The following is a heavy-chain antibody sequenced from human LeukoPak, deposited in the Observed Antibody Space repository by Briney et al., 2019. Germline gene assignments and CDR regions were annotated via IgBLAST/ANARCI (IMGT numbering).Heavy chain of an antibody. CDR3: AKGARGYSSSWYLGY. CDR2: IWYDGSNK. V-gene: IGHV3-33*06. Sequence: GGSLRLSCAASGFTFSSYGMHWVRQAPGKGLEWVAVIWYDGSNKYYADSVKGRFTISRDNSKNTLYLQMNSLRAEDTAVYYCAKGARGYSSSWYLGYWGQGTLVTVSS. CDR1: GFTFSSYG. J-gene: IGHJ4*02. D-gene: IGHD6-13*01.